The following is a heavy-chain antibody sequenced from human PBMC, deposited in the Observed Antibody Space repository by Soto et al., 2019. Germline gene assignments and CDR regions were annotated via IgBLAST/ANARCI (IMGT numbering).Heavy chain of an antibody. V-gene: IGHV4-34*01. CDR1: GGSFSGYY. CDR3: ASRGAFSIAAAGTGYYFDY. Sequence: TLSLTCAVYGGSFSGYYWSWIRQPPGKGLEWIGEINHSGSTNYNPSLKSRVTISVDTSKNQFSLKLSSVTAADTAVYYCASRGAFSIAAAGTGYYFDYWGQGTLVTVSS. J-gene: IGHJ4*02. D-gene: IGHD6-13*01. CDR2: INHSGST.